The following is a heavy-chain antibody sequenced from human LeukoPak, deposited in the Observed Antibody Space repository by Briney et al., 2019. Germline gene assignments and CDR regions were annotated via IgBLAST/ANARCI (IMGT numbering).Heavy chain of an antibody. Sequence: PGGSLRLSCAASGFTFSSYSMNWVRQAPGKGLEWVSSISSSSSYIYYADSVKGRFTISRDNAKNSLYLQMNSLRAEDTAVYYCARDWRIAAAGFDAFDIWGQGTMVTVSS. CDR2: ISSSSSYI. D-gene: IGHD6-13*01. CDR3: ARDWRIAAAGFDAFDI. V-gene: IGHV3-21*01. CDR1: GFTFSSYS. J-gene: IGHJ3*02.